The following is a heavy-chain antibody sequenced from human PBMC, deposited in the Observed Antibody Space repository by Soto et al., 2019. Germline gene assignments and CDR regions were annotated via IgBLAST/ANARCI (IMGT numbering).Heavy chain of an antibody. Sequence: SETLSLTCAVSSGSISSSNWWSWVRQPPGKGLEWIGEIYHSGSTNYNPSLKSRVTISVDKSKSQFSLKLSSVTAADTAVYYCARVVVAAYAEDYYYYMDVWGKGTTVTVSS. CDR1: SGSISSSNW. D-gene: IGHD2-15*01. V-gene: IGHV4-4*02. J-gene: IGHJ6*03. CDR2: IYHSGST. CDR3: ARVVVAAYAEDYYYYMDV.